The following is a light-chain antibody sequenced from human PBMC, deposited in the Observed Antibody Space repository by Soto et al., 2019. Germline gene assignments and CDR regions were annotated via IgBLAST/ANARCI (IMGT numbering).Light chain of an antibody. Sequence: QSGLTQPPSVSGAPGQRVTISCTGSSSNIGAGYDVHWYQQLPGTAPKLLIYGNSNRPSGVPDRFSGSKSGTSASLAITGLQAEDDADYYCQSYDSSLSGYVFGTGTKVTVL. CDR3: QSYDSSLSGYV. CDR2: GNS. V-gene: IGLV1-40*01. CDR1: SSNIGAGYD. J-gene: IGLJ1*01.